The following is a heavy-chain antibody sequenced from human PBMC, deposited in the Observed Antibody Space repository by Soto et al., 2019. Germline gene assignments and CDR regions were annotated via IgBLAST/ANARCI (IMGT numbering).Heavy chain of an antibody. CDR2: ISASNGDT. CDR1: GYTFTSYG. Sequence: QVQLLQSGAEVKQPGASVKVSCKASGYTFTSYGVSWVRQAPGQGLEWMGWISASNGDTKYSQKFQGRISLTTDTYTRTAYMELRSLRSDDTAVYYCARVPSYSTLDYWGQGTLVTVSS. CDR3: ARVPSYSTLDY. J-gene: IGHJ4*02. V-gene: IGHV1-18*04. D-gene: IGHD2-21*01.